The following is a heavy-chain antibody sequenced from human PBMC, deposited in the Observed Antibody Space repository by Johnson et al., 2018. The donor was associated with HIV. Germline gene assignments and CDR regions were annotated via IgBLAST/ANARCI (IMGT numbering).Heavy chain of an antibody. CDR2: ISFDGSTI. D-gene: IGHD6-13*01. V-gene: IGHV3-30-3*01. CDR1: GFSFSDSA. J-gene: IGHJ3*02. Sequence: QMLLVESGGGVVQPGRSLRLSCAASGFSFSDSAMHWVRQAPGKGLEWVAVISFDGSTIYYANSVEGRFTISRDNSRGTLSLQMNSLRAEDTAVYYCARAPYSSSWYRDAFDIWGQGTMVTVSS. CDR3: ARAPYSSSWYRDAFDI.